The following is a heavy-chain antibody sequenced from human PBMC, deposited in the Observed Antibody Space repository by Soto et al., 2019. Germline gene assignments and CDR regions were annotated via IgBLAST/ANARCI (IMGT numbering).Heavy chain of an antibody. CDR1: GGTFSSYA. V-gene: IGHV1-69*05. CDR2: IIPIFGTA. D-gene: IGHD3-22*01. Sequence: GASVKVSCKASGGTFSSYAISWVRQAPGQGLEWMGGIIPIFGTANYAQKFQGRFTISRDNAKNTLYLQMSSLRAEDTAVYFCARLYYDSSGGHFDYWGQGALVTVSS. CDR3: ARLYYDSSGGHFDY. J-gene: IGHJ4*02.